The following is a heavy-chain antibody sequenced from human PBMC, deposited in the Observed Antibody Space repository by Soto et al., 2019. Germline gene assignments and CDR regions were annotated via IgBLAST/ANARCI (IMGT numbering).Heavy chain of an antibody. CDR3: ARDCKGRDGYTNYYYYGMDV. J-gene: IGHJ6*02. V-gene: IGHV3-21*01. CDR1: GFTFNNYH. CDR2: ISSSSDYI. D-gene: IGHD5-12*01. Sequence: EVQLVESGGGLVKPGGSLRLSCAASGFTFNNYHMNWVRQSPGKGLEWVSSISSSSDYIYYADSMKGRFTVSRDNAKNSLYLQMNSLRAEDTAVYYCARDCKGRDGYTNYYYYGMDVWGQWTTVTVSS.